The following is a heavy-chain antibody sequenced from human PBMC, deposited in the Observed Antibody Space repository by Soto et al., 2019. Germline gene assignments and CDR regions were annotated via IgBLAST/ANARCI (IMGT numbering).Heavy chain of an antibody. J-gene: IGHJ3*02. CDR3: ARLLSDYSSGWAWAFDI. CDR1: GYSFTSYW. CDR2: IYPGDSDT. D-gene: IGHD6-19*01. Sequence: GSLKISCKGSGYSFTSYWIGWVRQMAGKGLEGMGIIYPGDSDTGYSPSLQGQVTISADKSISTAYLQWSSLKASDPAMYYCARLLSDYSSGWAWAFDIWGQGTMVTVSS. V-gene: IGHV5-51*01.